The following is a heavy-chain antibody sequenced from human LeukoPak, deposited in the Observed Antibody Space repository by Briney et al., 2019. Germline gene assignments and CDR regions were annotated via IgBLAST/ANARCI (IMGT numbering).Heavy chain of an antibody. CDR1: GGSISSSSYY. CDR3: ATRLTYYDLWSGYRYFHY. Sequence: SETQSLTCTVSGGSISSSSYYWGWIRQPAGKGLEWIGSIYYSGSICYNPSLTSRVTICVDTAKNQFSLTLSSVPAVDMPVYYCATRLTYYDLWSGYRYFHYWGQRTLVTVSS. D-gene: IGHD3-3*01. V-gene: IGHV4-39*01. CDR2: IYYSGSI. J-gene: IGHJ4*02.